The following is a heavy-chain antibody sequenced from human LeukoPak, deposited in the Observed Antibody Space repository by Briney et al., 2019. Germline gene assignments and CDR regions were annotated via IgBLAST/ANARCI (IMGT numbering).Heavy chain of an antibody. V-gene: IGHV3-53*01. CDR1: GFTVITSF. CDR2: IYSDGTT. CDR3: TKTGGPWD. D-gene: IGHD7-27*01. Sequence: GGSLRLSCAASGFTVITSFMSWVRQAPGKGLEWVSVIYSDGTTYYADSVKGRFTISRDNSKNTLCLQMNTLRAEDTAMYYCTKTGGPWDWGQGTLVTVSS. J-gene: IGHJ4*02.